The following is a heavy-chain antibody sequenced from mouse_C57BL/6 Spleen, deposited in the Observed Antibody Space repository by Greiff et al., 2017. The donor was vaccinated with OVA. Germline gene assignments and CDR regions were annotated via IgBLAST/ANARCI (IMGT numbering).Heavy chain of an antibody. CDR1: GFTFSSYA. CDR3: ARDPAQATRYFDY. CDR2: ISDGGSYT. Sequence: EVQGVESGGGLVKPGGSLKLSCAASGFTFSSYAMSWVRQTPEKRLEWVATISDGGSYTYYPDNVKGRFTISRDNAKNNLYLQMSHLKSEDTAMYYCARDPAQATRYFDYWGQGTTLTVSS. D-gene: IGHD3-2*02. V-gene: IGHV5-4*01. J-gene: IGHJ2*01.